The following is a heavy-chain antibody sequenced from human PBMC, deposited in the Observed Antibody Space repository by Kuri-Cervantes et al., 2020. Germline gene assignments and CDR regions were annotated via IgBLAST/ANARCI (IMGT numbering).Heavy chain of an antibody. Sequence: GESLKISCAVSGFTVSGDYMTWIRQAPGKGLEWVSVIYSNGRTYYADSVKGRFTISRDNSKNSLYLQMNSLRVEDTALYYCARHDWFESWGQGTRVTVSS. V-gene: IGHV3-53*01. CDR2: IYSNGRT. J-gene: IGHJ5*01. CDR1: GFTVSGDY. CDR3: ARHDWFES.